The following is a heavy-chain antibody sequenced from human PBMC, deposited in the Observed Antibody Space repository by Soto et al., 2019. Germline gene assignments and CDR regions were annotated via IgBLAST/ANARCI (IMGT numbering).Heavy chain of an antibody. D-gene: IGHD3-22*01. Sequence: PXESLKISRRTSGYRFTSYWIAWVRQMPGKGLEWMGIIFPSDSDTRYSPSFQGQVTISADRSTSTVFLQWASLKASGTAVYFCARKDKSGYFNWFDPWGQGTLVTVSS. V-gene: IGHV5-51*01. CDR1: GYRFTSYW. CDR3: ARKDKSGYFNWFDP. CDR2: IFPSDSDT. J-gene: IGHJ5*02.